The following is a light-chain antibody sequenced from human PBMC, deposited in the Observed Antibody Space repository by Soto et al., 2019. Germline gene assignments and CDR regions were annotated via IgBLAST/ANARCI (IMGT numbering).Light chain of an antibody. J-gene: IGLJ2*01. V-gene: IGLV1-51*01. CDR1: SSYIGKNY. Sequence: QSVLTQPPSVSAAPGQKVTISCSGSSSYIGKNYVFWYQQFPGTAPKLLIYDNDKRPSGIPDRFFGSKSGTSATLGITGLQTGDEADYYCGTWDSSLSVVFGGGTKLTVL. CDR2: DND. CDR3: GTWDSSLSVV.